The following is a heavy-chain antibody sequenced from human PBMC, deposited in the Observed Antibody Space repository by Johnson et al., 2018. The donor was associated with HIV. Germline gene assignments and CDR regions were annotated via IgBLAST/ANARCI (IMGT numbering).Heavy chain of an antibody. CDR2: INWNGGST. J-gene: IGHJ3*02. V-gene: IGHV3-20*04. Sequence: MQLVESGGGVVQPGRSLRLSCAASGFTFSSYWMHWVRQVPGKGLEWVSGINWNGGSTGYADSVKVRFTISRDNAKNSLYLQMNSLRAEDTALYYCARGRDYYDSSGGQDAFDIWGQGTMVTVSS. CDR1: GFTFSSYW. D-gene: IGHD3-22*01. CDR3: ARGRDYYDSSGGQDAFDI.